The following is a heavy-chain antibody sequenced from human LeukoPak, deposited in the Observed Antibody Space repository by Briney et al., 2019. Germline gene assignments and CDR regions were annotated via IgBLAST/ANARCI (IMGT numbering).Heavy chain of an antibody. J-gene: IGHJ1*01. CDR3: TTDRYYDNSELQFQH. CDR2: IRSNSDGGTI. Sequence: GGSLRLSCATSGFTFSNAWMNWVRQAPGKGLEWVGRIRSNSDGGTIDYAAPVKGRFTLSRDDSKTTLYLQMDSLKIEDTAVYYCTTDRYYDNSELQFQHWGQGTLVTVSS. CDR1: GFTFSNAW. D-gene: IGHD3-22*01. V-gene: IGHV3-15*07.